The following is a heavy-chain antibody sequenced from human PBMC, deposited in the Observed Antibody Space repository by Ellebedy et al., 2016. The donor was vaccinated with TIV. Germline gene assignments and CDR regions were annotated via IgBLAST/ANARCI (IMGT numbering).Heavy chain of an antibody. V-gene: IGHV5-51*01. CDR1: GYNFTNYW. J-gene: IGHJ4*02. CDR2: LYPGDSNT. D-gene: IGHD5-12*01. Sequence: GESLKISCQTSGYNFTNYWIGSVRQMPGQGLEWMGTLYPGDSNTFYSPSFQGQVPISADKSVSTAYLQWSSLTASDTAMYYCARHDVGGSNTDYWGQGTLVTVSS. CDR3: ARHDVGGSNTDY.